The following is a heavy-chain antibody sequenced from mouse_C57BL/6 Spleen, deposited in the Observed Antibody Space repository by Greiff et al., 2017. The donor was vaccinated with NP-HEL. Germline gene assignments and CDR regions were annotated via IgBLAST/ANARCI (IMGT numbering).Heavy chain of an antibody. CDR2: ISDGGSYT. CDR1: GFTFSSYA. D-gene: IGHD1-1*01. V-gene: IGHV5-4*01. CDR3: ARDQDYYGSSHFAY. Sequence: EVHLVESGGGLVKPGGSLKLSCAASGFTFSSYAMSWVRQTPEKRLEWVATISDGGSYTYYPDNVKGRFTISRDNAKNNLYLQMSHLKSEDTAMYYCARDQDYYGSSHFAYWGQGTLVTVSA. J-gene: IGHJ3*01.